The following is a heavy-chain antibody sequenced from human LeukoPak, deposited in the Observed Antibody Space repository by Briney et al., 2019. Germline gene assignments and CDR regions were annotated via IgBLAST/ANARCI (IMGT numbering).Heavy chain of an antibody. CDR2: IYYSGST. CDR3: ARRGAARGKNFDY. CDR1: GGSFSRTRYY. J-gene: IGHJ4*02. V-gene: IGHV4-39*01. D-gene: IGHD6-6*01. Sequence: SETLSLTCTVSGGSFSRTRYYWGWIRQPPGKGLEWIGNIYYSGSTYYNPSLKSRVTISVDKSKNQFSLKLSSVTAADTAVYYCARRGAARGKNFDYWGQGTLVTVSS.